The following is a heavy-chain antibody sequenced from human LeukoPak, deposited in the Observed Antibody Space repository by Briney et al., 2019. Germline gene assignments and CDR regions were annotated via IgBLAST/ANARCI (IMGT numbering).Heavy chain of an antibody. Sequence: PSETLSLTCTVSGGSISSYYWSWIRQPPGKGLEWIGYIYYSGSTNYNPSLKSRVTISVDTSKNQFSLNLTSVTAADTAVYYCATDGMVRGPDAWFDSWGQGTLVTVSS. J-gene: IGHJ5*01. CDR2: IYYSGST. D-gene: IGHD3-10*01. CDR1: GGSISSYY. CDR3: ATDGMVRGPDAWFDS. V-gene: IGHV4-59*12.